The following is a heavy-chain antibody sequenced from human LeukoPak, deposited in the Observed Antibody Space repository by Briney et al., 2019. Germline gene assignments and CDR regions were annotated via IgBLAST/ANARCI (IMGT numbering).Heavy chain of an antibody. CDR1: GYTLTSYY. D-gene: IGHD2-2*01. Sequence: GASVKVSCKASGYTLTSYYMHWVRQAPGQGLEWMGIINPSGGSTSYAQKFQGRVTMTRDMSTSTVYMELSSLRSEDTAVYYCARDEGCSSTSCYENYFDYWGQGTLVTVSS. V-gene: IGHV1-46*01. CDR3: ARDEGCSSTSCYENYFDY. J-gene: IGHJ4*02. CDR2: INPSGGST.